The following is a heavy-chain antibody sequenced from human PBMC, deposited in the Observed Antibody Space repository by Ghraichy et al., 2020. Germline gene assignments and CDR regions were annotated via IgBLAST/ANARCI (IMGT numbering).Heavy chain of an antibody. CDR2: ISGSGATT. CDR1: GFTFSSYV. V-gene: IGHV3-23*01. J-gene: IGHJ4*02. D-gene: IGHD6-13*01. Sequence: GGSLRLSCAASGFTFSSYVMTWVRQAPGKGLEWVTAISGSGATTYYADSVKGRFTISRDNSKNTLYLQVNSLRAEDTAVYYCVSANAADSDDWLGSDYWGQGTLVTVSS. CDR3: VSANAADSDDWLGSDY.